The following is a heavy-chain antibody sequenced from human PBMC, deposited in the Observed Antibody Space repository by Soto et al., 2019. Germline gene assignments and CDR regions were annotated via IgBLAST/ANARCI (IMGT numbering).Heavy chain of an antibody. CDR2: TNAGNGKT. J-gene: IGHJ4*02. V-gene: IGHV1-3*01. Sequence: ASVKVSCKASGYTFTSYAMHWVRQAPGQRLEWMGWTNAGNGKTKYSQKFQGRVTITRDTSASTAYMELSSLRSEDTAVYYCATGPATAIDYWGQGTLVTVSS. CDR3: ATGPATAIDY. D-gene: IGHD5-12*01. CDR1: GYTFTSYA.